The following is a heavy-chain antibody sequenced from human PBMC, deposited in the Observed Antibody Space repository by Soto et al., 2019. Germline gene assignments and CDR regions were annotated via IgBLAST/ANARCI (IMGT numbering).Heavy chain of an antibody. Sequence: ASVKVSCKVSGYTLTELSMHWVRHAPGKGLEWMGGFDPEDGETIYAQKFQGRVTMTEDTSTDTAYMELSSLRSEDTAVYYCATGGVRGVTPPYYYYYYMDVWGKGTTVTVSS. J-gene: IGHJ6*03. V-gene: IGHV1-24*01. CDR2: FDPEDGET. D-gene: IGHD3-10*01. CDR1: GYTLTELS. CDR3: ATGGVRGVTPPYYYYYYMDV.